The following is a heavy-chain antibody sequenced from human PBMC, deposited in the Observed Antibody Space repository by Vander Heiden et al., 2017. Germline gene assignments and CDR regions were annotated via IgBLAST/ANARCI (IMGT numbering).Heavy chain of an antibody. CDR1: GVIFSDFN. V-gene: IGHV3-48*02. Sequence: EVQLVEPGGGLVQPGGSLRLTCAASGVIFSDFNMHWVRQAPGKGLEWVSYISSSGSTIYYADSVKGRFTISRDNAKDSLYLQMNSLRDEDTAVYYCASFRVDYWGQGTLVTVSS. CDR3: ASFRVDY. J-gene: IGHJ4*02. CDR2: ISSSGSTI.